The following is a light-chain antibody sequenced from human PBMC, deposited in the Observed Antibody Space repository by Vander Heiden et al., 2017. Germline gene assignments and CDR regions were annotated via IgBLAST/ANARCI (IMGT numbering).Light chain of an antibody. Sequence: DIQMTQSPSSLSASVGDRVTITCQASQDISNYLNWYQQKPGKAPKLLIYDASTLETGVPSRFSGSGSGTDFTFTISSLQPEDIATYYCQQYDNLPPLFGGGTKVEIK. J-gene: IGKJ4*01. V-gene: IGKV1-33*01. CDR3: QQYDNLPPL. CDR2: DAS. CDR1: QDISNY.